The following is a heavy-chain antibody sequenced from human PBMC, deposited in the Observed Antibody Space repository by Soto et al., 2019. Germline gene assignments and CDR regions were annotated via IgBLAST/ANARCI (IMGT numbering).Heavy chain of an antibody. CDR1: CGSIRSGDYY. D-gene: IGHD6-13*01. Sequence: PSETLSLTCTVSCGSIRSGDYYWGWIRQTPERGLEWCGYVHYSGNTFYNPSLKSRATISLDTSRNQFSLNLSSVTAADSAVYYCAREIMAADHFDYWGQGALVTVSS. V-gene: IGHV4-30-4*01. J-gene: IGHJ4*02. CDR2: VHYSGNT. CDR3: AREIMAADHFDY.